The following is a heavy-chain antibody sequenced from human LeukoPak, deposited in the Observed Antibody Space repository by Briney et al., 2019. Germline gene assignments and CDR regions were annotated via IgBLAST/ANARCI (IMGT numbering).Heavy chain of an antibody. CDR2: ISGSGSTT. J-gene: IGHJ4*02. V-gene: IGHV3-23*01. D-gene: IGHD3-9*01. CDR3: AKERDETGYFNAPFDQ. CDR1: GFSFSTFA. Sequence: GASLRLSCAASGFSFSTFAMNWVRQAPGKGLEWVSGISGSGSTTYYVDSVKGRLTISRDNSNNTLFLQMDRLKGEDTAVYFCAKERDETGYFNAPFDQWGQGTLVTVSS.